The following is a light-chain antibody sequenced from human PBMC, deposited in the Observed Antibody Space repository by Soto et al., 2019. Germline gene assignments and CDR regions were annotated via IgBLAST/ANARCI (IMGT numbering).Light chain of an antibody. CDR1: SSDVGGYNY. CDR3: SSYISSHTYV. V-gene: IGLV2-14*01. J-gene: IGLJ1*01. CDR2: DVS. Sequence: QSVLTQPASVSWSPGQSITISCTGTSSDVGGYNYVSWYQQHPGKAPQLMIFDVSNRPSGVSNRFSGSKSGNTASLTISGLQAEDEADYYCSSYISSHTYVFGTGTKFTVL.